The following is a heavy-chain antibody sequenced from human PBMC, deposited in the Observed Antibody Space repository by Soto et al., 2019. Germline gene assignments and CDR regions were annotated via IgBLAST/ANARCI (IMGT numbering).Heavy chain of an antibody. CDR3: AQGPVSGSLGDY. CDR1: GFTFSSYG. V-gene: IGHV3-30*18. J-gene: IGHJ4*02. Sequence: QVQLVESGGGVVQPGRSLRLSCATSGFTFSSYGMHWVRQAPGKGLEWVAVITYDGSKEDYADSVKGRFTISRDISKNTLYFQMNILRTEDTAVYYCAQGPVSGSLGDYWGQGTLVTVSS. D-gene: IGHD1-26*01. CDR2: ITYDGSKE.